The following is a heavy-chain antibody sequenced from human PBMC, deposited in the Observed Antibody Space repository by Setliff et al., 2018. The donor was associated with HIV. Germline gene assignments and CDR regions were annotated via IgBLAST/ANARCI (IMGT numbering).Heavy chain of an antibody. V-gene: IGHV5-51*01. Sequence: PGESLKISCKGPEYFFRTSWIGWVRQLPGKGLEWVAVIFPLDSETRYTPSLEGHVTISVDKSINTAYLQWSSLRASDTAVYYCTRHPLQPEVSGYFYLMDVWGTGTSVTVSS. CDR1: EYFFRTSW. D-gene: IGHD2-21*01. CDR3: TRHPLQPEVSGYFYLMDV. CDR2: IFPLDSET. J-gene: IGHJ6*04.